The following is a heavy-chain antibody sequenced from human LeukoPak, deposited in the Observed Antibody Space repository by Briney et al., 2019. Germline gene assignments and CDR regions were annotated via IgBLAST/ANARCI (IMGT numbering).Heavy chain of an antibody. CDR3: ASYSGYDYVCDY. Sequence: SVKVSCKASGYTFTSYAISWVRQAPGQGLEWMGRIIPIFGTANYAQKFQGRVTITTDESTSTAYMELSSLRSEDTAVYYCASYSGYDYVCDYWGQGTLVTVSS. CDR2: IIPIFGTA. D-gene: IGHD5-12*01. V-gene: IGHV1-69*05. J-gene: IGHJ4*02. CDR1: GYTFTSYA.